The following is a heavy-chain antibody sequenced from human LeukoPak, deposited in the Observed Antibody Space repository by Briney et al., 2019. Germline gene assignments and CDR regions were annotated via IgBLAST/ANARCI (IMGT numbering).Heavy chain of an antibody. V-gene: IGHV5-51*01. CDR1: GYIFPKSW. CDR2: IYPGDSDT. Sequence: PGESLKISCKASGYIFPKSWIGWVRQMPGKGLEWMGIIYPGDSDTRYSPSFQGQVTISADKSISTAYLQWSSLKASDTAMYYCARHGPDSSGSWVNYWGQGTLVTVSS. CDR3: ARHGPDSSGSWVNY. J-gene: IGHJ4*02. D-gene: IGHD3-22*01.